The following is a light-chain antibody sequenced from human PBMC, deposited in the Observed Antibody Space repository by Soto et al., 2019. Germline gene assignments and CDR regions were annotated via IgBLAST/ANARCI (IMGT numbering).Light chain of an antibody. CDR1: SGHSSYA. J-gene: IGLJ2*01. Sequence: QPVLTQSPSASASLGASVKLTCTLSSGHSSYAIAWHQQQPEKGPRYLIKLNSDGSHSKGDGIPDRFSGSSSGAERYLTISSLQSEDEADYYCQTWGTGNVFGGGTQLTVL. CDR2: LNSDGSH. V-gene: IGLV4-69*01. CDR3: QTWGTGNV.